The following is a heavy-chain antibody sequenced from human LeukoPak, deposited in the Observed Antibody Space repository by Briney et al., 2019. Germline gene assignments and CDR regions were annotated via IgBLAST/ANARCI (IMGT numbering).Heavy chain of an antibody. Sequence: GGSLRLPCAASGFTFSSYWMSWVRQAPGKGLEWVANIKQDGSEKYYVDSVKGRFTISRDNAKNSLYLQMNSLRAEDTAVYYCARRSDYYGRRATFDIWGQGTMVTVSS. V-gene: IGHV3-7*01. D-gene: IGHD3-10*02. CDR2: IKQDGSEK. J-gene: IGHJ3*02. CDR3: ARRSDYYGRRATFDI. CDR1: GFTFSSYW.